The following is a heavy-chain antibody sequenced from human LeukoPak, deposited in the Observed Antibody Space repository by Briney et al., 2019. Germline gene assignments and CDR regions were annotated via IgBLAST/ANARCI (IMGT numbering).Heavy chain of an antibody. CDR1: GFTFSSYA. V-gene: IGHV3-23*01. J-gene: IGHJ5*02. Sequence: GGSLRLSCAASGFTFSSYAMSWVRQAPGKGLEWVSAISGSGGSTYYADSVKGRFTISRDNSKNTLYLQMNSLRAEDTAVYYCAKDSYDGSGQRPSGWFDPWGQGTLVTVSS. CDR3: AKDSYDGSGQRPSGWFDP. D-gene: IGHD3-22*01. CDR2: ISGSGGST.